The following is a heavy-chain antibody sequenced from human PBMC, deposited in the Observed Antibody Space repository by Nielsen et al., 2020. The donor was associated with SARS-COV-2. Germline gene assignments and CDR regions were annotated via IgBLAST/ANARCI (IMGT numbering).Heavy chain of an antibody. V-gene: IGHV1-69*13. J-gene: IGHJ4*02. CDR3: ARLGHYDFWSGPPYLDY. CDR2: IIPIFGTA. Sequence: SVKVSCKASGGTFSSYAISWVRQAPGQGLEWMGGIIPIFGTANYAQKFQGRVTITADESTSTAYMELSSLRSEDTAVYYCARLGHYDFWSGPPYLDYWGQGTLVTVSS. D-gene: IGHD3-3*01. CDR1: GGTFSSYA.